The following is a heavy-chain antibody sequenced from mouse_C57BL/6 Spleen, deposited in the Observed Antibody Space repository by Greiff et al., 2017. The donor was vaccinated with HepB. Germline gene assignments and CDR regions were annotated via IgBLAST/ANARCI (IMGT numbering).Heavy chain of an antibody. V-gene: IGHV1-50*01. CDR2: IDPSDSYT. J-gene: IGHJ4*01. CDR1: GYTFTSYW. D-gene: IGHD1-1*01. CDR3: ARSGTTVVGAMDY. Sequence: QVQLQQPGAELVKPGASVKLSCKASGYTFTSYWMQWVKQRPGQGLEWIGEIDPSDSYTNYNQKFKGKATLTVDTSSSTAYMQLSSLTSEDSAVYYCARSGTTVVGAMDYWGQATSVTVSS.